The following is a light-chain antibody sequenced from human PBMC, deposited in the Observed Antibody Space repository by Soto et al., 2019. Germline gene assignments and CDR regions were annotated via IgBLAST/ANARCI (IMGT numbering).Light chain of an antibody. CDR3: QQLNSDPYT. CDR1: QAISSY. Sequence: DTVTITCRASQAISSYFAWYQQKPGKAPQLLIYATSTLRSGVPSRFSGKRSGTEFTLTISSLQPEDFATYHCQQLNSDPYTFGQGTKVDIK. CDR2: ATS. J-gene: IGKJ2*01. V-gene: IGKV1-9*01.